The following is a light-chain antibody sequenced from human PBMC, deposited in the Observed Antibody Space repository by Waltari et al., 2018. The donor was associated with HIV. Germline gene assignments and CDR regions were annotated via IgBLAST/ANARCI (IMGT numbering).Light chain of an antibody. V-gene: IGLV1-44*01. CDR1: YSNIGSNT. Sequence: QSVMTQPPSASGTPGQTVTISCSGTYSNIGSNTVNWYQQLPGTAPKLLIYSSGQWPSGVPDRFSGSKSGTSASLAISGLQSEDEADYYCAAWDDSLKGVIFGGGTKLTVL. CDR2: SSG. CDR3: AAWDDSLKGVI. J-gene: IGLJ2*01.